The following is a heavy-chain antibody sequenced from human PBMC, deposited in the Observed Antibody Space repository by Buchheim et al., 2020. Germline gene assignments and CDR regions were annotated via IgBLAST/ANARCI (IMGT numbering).Heavy chain of an antibody. D-gene: IGHD4-17*01. CDR2: IHYTGLA. J-gene: IGHJ4*02. CDR1: GVSISSGPFY. V-gene: IGHV4-31*03. CDR3: ARDRGAHDYGPIDF. Sequence: QVQLQESGPGLAKPSQTPSLTCTVSGVSISSGPFYWTWIRQQPGKGLEWIGYIHYTGLAYSSPSLSSRLSMSVDTSQNQFSLTLTAVTAADTAIYYCARDRGAHDYGPIDFWGQGAL.